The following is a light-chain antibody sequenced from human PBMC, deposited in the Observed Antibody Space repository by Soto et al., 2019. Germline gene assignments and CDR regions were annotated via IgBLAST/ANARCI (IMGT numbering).Light chain of an antibody. V-gene: IGLV2-8*01. CDR3: SSYAGGNNSYV. CDR1: SSDFGGYNY. Sequence: QSVLTQPPSASGSPGQSVTISCTGASSDFGGYNYVSWYQQHPGKAPKLMIYEVTKRPSGVPDRFSGSKSGNTTSLTVSGLQPEDEADYYSSSYAGGNNSYVFGTGTKVTVL. J-gene: IGLJ1*01. CDR2: EVT.